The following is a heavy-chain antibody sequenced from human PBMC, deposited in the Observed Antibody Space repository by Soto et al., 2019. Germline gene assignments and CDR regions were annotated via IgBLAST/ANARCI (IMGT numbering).Heavy chain of an antibody. CDR2: ISSNGYSA. Sequence: EVQLLESGGALVQPGVSLSLSCAASGFTYNNYAMGWVRQAPGKGLEWVSAISSNGYSAYYADSVKGRFTISRDNSRNTMFLQMNKLSAEDTAVYYCAKGSVVVAAKFDSWGQGTQVTVSS. V-gene: IGHV3-23*01. J-gene: IGHJ4*02. CDR3: AKGSVVVAAKFDS. CDR1: GFTYNNYA. D-gene: IGHD2-21*02.